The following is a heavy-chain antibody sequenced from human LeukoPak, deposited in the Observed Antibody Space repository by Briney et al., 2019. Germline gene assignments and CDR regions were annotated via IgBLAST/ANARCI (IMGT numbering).Heavy chain of an antibody. J-gene: IGHJ4*02. CDR3: ARILGGWRNFDY. CDR2: LYTGGST. Sequence: GGSLRLSCAASGFTVSSNYMSWVRQAPGKGLEWVSVLYTGGSTYYADSVKGRFTISRDNSKNTLYLQMDSLRAEDTAVYYCARILGGWRNFDYWGQGTLVTVSS. V-gene: IGHV3-53*01. D-gene: IGHD6-19*01. CDR1: GFTVSSNY.